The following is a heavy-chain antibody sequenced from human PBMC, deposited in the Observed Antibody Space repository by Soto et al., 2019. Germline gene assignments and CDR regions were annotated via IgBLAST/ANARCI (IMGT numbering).Heavy chain of an antibody. J-gene: IGHJ6*02. CDR2: ISTYNGDT. V-gene: IGHV1-18*01. Sequence: ATVKVSCKASGYTFTRSGISWVRQAPGQGLEWMGWISTYNGDTNYAQTFQGRVTMTTDTSTSTVYMELRSLRSDDTAVYYCAREGVAPYYYYGMDVWGQGTTVTVSS. CDR3: AREGVAPYYYYGMDV. D-gene: IGHD5-12*01. CDR1: GYTFTRSG.